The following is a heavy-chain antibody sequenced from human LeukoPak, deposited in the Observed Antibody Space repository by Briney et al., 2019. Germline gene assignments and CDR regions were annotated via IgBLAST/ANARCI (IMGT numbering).Heavy chain of an antibody. CDR1: GGTFSGYA. CDR3: ASPPYYYDSSGYYF. D-gene: IGHD3-22*01. Sequence: GASVKVSCEASGGTFSGYAISWVRQAPGQGLEWMGRIIPILGIANYAQKFQGRVTITADKSTSTAYMELSSLRSEDTAVYYCASPPYYYDSSGYYFWGQGTLVTVSS. J-gene: IGHJ4*02. CDR2: IIPILGIA. V-gene: IGHV1-69*04.